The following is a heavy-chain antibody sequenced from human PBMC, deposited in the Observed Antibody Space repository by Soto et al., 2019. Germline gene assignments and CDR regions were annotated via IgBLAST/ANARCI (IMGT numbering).Heavy chain of an antibody. CDR1: GGSFSGYY. J-gene: IGHJ4*02. CDR3: ARDGSIAAAGLDY. CDR2: INHSGST. Sequence: PSETLSLTCAVYGGSFSGYYWSWIRQPPGKGLEWIGEINHSGSTNYNPSLKSRVTISVDTSKDQFSLKLSSVTAADTAVYYCARDGSIAAAGLDYWGQGTLVTVSS. V-gene: IGHV4-34*01. D-gene: IGHD6-13*01.